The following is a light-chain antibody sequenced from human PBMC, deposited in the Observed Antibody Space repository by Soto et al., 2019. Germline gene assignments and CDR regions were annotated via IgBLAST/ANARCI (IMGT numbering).Light chain of an antibody. Sequence: EIVLTQSPGTLSLSPGERVTLSCRASQSVYNNYLAWYQQRPGQAPRTLIYGASSRATGIPDRFSCSGSGTDFTLSISGLEPEDSAVYYCQQYGNSLTFGGGTKVEIK. V-gene: IGKV3-20*01. J-gene: IGKJ4*01. CDR2: GAS. CDR3: QQYGNSLT. CDR1: QSVYNNY.